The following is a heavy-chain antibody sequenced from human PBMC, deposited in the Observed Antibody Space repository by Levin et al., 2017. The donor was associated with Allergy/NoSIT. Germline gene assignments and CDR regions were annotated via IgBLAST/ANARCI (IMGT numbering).Heavy chain of an antibody. CDR3: ARGVDIVATIDPLRLRYYFDY. V-gene: IGHV4-30-2*01. Sequence: SETLSLTCAVSGGSISSGGYSWSWIRQPPGKGLEWIGYIYHSGSTYYNPSLKSRVSISVDRSKNQFSLKLSSVTAADTAVYYCARGVDIVATIDPLRLRYYFDYWGQGTLVTVSS. CDR1: GGSISSGGYS. D-gene: IGHD5-12*01. CDR2: IYHSGST. J-gene: IGHJ4*02.